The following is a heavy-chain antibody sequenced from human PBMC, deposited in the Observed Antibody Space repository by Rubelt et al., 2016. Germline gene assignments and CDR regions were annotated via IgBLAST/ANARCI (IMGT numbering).Heavy chain of an antibody. Sequence: QLQLQESGPGLVKPSETLSLTCTVSGGSISSSSYYWGWIRQPPGKGLEWIGSIYYSGSTYYNPSLKSRVTTSVDTSKNQFALQLSSVTAADTAGYYCARHRGASYSYYFDYWGQGTLVTVSS. CDR3: ARHRGASYSYYFDY. CDR2: IYYSGST. CDR1: GGSISSSSYY. V-gene: IGHV4-39*01. J-gene: IGHJ4*02. D-gene: IGHD1-26*01.